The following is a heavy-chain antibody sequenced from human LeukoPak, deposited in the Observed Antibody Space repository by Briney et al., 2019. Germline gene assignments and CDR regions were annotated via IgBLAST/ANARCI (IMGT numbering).Heavy chain of an antibody. CDR1: GFTFSSYW. Sequence: GGSLRLSCEASGFTFSSYWMHWVRQVPGKGLVWVSRIDSDGSSTNYVDSVKGRFTISRDNAKNTLYLQMNSLRFGDTAVYYCAGGVTIVRGTSKHFDYWGQGTLVTVSS. D-gene: IGHD3-10*01. V-gene: IGHV3-74*01. CDR3: AGGVTIVRGTSKHFDY. CDR2: IDSDGSST. J-gene: IGHJ4*02.